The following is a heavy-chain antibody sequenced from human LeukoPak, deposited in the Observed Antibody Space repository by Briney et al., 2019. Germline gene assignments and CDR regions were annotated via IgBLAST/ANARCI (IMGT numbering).Heavy chain of an antibody. D-gene: IGHD3-9*01. J-gene: IGHJ4*02. CDR2: ISGSGGST. CDR3: ARDSNYDILTGLQRYYFDY. CDR1: GFTFSSYA. Sequence: PGGSLRLSCAASGFTFSSYAMSWVRQAPGKGLEWVSAISGSGGSTYYADSVKGRFTISRDNSKNTLYLQMNSLRAEDTAVYYCARDSNYDILTGLQRYYFDYWGQGTLVTVSS. V-gene: IGHV3-23*01.